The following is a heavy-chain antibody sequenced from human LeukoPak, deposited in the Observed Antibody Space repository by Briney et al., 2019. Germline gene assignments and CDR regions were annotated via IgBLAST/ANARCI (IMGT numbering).Heavy chain of an antibody. J-gene: IGHJ4*02. CDR3: ARGSSSIYDFWSAYNDY. D-gene: IGHD3-3*01. Sequence: SVKVSCKASGGTFSSYAISWVRQAPGQGLEWMGGIIPIFGTANYAQKFQGRVTITTDESTSTAYMELSSLRSEDTAVYYCARGSSSIYDFWSAYNDYWGQGTLVTVSS. V-gene: IGHV1-69*05. CDR2: IIPIFGTA. CDR1: GGTFSSYA.